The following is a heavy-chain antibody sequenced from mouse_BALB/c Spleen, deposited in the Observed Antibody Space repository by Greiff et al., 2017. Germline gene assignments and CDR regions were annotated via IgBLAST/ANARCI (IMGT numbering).Heavy chain of an antibody. CDR2: ISDGGSYT. D-gene: IGHD3-2*01. V-gene: IGHV5-4*02. Sequence: EVHLVESGGGLVKPGGSLKLSCAASGFTFSDYYMYWVRQTPEKRLEWVATISDGGSYTYYPDSVKGRFTISRDNAKNNLYLQMSSLKSEDTAMYYCARGGGLDSSGFFAYWGQGTLVTVSA. CDR1: GFTFSDYY. J-gene: IGHJ3*01. CDR3: ARGGGLDSSGFFAY.